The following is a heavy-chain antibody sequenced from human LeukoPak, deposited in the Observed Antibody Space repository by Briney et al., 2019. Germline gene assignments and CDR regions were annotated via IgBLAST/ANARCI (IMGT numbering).Heavy chain of an antibody. V-gene: IGHV4-31*11. J-gene: IGHJ5*02. D-gene: IGHD3-22*01. CDR1: GASISTGGYY. Sequence: SEALSLTCAVSGASISTGGYYWSWIRQHPGKGLEWIGYIYYSGSTYYNPSLKSRVTISVDTSKNQFSLKLSSVTAADTAVYYCAREPSAGFTMIAWGQGTLVTVSS. CDR2: IYYSGST. CDR3: AREPSAGFTMIA.